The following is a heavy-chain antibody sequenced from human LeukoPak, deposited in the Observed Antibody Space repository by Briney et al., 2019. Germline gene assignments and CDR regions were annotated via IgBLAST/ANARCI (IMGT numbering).Heavy chain of an antibody. CDR1: GYTFTSFD. CDR3: ARVKRLPTVWFDP. V-gene: IGHV1-8*01. Sequence: GASVKVSCKASGYTFTSFDINWVRQATGQGLAWMGWMNPNINKAGYAQKFQGRVTLTMNTFIGTAYMELSGLTSEDTAVYYCARVKRLPTVWFDPGGQGTLVTVSS. D-gene: IGHD6-25*01. CDR2: MNPNINKA. J-gene: IGHJ5*02.